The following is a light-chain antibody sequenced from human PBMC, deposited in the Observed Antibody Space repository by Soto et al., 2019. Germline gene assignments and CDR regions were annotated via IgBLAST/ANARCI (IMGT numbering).Light chain of an antibody. V-gene: IGKV1-39*01. CDR2: VAS. CDR1: QSISSY. CDR3: QQSYSTPFT. Sequence: DIPMTQSPSSLSASVGDRVTITCRASQSISSYLNWYQQKPGKAPKILIYVASSLQSGVPSRCSGSGSGTDFTLPISSLQPEDVAIYYCQQSYSTPFTFGQGTKLEIK. J-gene: IGKJ2*01.